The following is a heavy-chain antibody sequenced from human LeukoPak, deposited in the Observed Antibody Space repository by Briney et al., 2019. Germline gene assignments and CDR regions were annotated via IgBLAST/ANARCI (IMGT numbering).Heavy chain of an antibody. CDR3: ARGHGGYSYGRGYYYYYMDV. CDR1: GYTFTGYY. V-gene: IGHV1-18*04. D-gene: IGHD5-18*01. CDR2: ISAYNGNT. J-gene: IGHJ6*03. Sequence: ASVKVSCKASGYTFTGYYMHWVRQAPGQGLEWMGWISAYNGNTNYAQKLQGRVTMTTDTSTSTAYMELRSLRSDDTAVYYCARGHGGYSYGRGYYYYYMDVWGKGTTVTVSS.